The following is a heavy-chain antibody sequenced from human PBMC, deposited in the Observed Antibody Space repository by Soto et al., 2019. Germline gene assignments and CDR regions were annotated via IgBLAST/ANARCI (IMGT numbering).Heavy chain of an antibody. CDR1: GFTVSSNY. J-gene: IGHJ3*02. CDR2: IYSGGST. V-gene: IGHV3-66*01. Sequence: EVQLVESGGGLVQPGGSLRLSCAASGFTVSSNYMSWVRQAPGKGLEWVSVIYSGGSTYYADSVKGRFTISRDNSKNTLYLQMNSRRAEDTAVYYCAREAVVPAASDAFDIWGQGTMVTVSS. D-gene: IGHD2-2*01. CDR3: AREAVVPAASDAFDI.